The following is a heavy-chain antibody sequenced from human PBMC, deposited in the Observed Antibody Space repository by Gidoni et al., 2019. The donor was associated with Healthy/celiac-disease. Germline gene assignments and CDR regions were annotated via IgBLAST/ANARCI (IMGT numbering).Heavy chain of an antibody. D-gene: IGHD1-26*01. Sequence: EVQLLESGGGLVQPGGSLRLSCAASGFPFSSYAMSWVRQAPGKGLEWVSAISGSGGSTYYADSVKGRFTISRDNSKNTLYLQMNSLRAEDTAVYYCAKDPHPVGATPYYFDYWGQGTLVTVSS. J-gene: IGHJ4*02. CDR2: ISGSGGST. V-gene: IGHV3-23*01. CDR1: GFPFSSYA. CDR3: AKDPHPVGATPYYFDY.